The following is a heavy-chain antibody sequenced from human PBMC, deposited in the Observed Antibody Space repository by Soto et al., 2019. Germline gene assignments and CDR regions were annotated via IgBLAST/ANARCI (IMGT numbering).Heavy chain of an antibody. Sequence: SETLSLTCAVYGGSFSGYYWSWIRQPPGKGLEWIGEINHSGSTNYNPSLKSRVTISVDTSKNQFSLKLSSVTAADTAVYYCARRKDYYYGMDVWGQGTTVTVSS. CDR3: ARRKDYYYGMDV. J-gene: IGHJ6*02. V-gene: IGHV4-34*01. CDR2: INHSGST. CDR1: GGSFSGYY.